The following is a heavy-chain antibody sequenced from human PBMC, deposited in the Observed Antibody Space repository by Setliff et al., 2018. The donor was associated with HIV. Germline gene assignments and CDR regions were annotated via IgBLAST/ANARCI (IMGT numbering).Heavy chain of an antibody. J-gene: IGHJ4*02. Sequence: SETLSLTCTVSGGSIVSSSYYWGWIRQPPGKGLEWIGTMYYRGTAYNNPSLKSRVTFSADTSKNQFSLNLNSVTATDTAVYYCARQGLTMNRGVPAPILYYFDYWGPGILVTVSS. V-gene: IGHV4-39*01. CDR1: GGSIVSSSYY. D-gene: IGHD3-10*01. CDR3: ARQGLTMNRGVPAPILYYFDY. CDR2: MYYRGTA.